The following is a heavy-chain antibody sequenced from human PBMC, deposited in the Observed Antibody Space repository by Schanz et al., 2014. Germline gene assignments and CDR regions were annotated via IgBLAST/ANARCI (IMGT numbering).Heavy chain of an antibody. CDR1: GNTLSAYY. CDR2: IDPNSGGT. CDR3: ARDDGFSSG. Sequence: QVQLVQSGADVKKPGASVKVSCKASGNTLSAYYIHWIRQAPGQGLEWMGWIDPNSGGTNYAQKFQGRVTRTSDTSITTVYMEVNSLTSDDTAVFYCARDDGFSSGWGQGTLVTVSS. D-gene: IGHD6-19*01. V-gene: IGHV1-2*02. J-gene: IGHJ4*02.